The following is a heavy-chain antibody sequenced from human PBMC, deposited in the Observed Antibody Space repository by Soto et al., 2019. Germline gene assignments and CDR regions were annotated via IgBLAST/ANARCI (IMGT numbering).Heavy chain of an antibody. CDR2: IIPIFGTA. J-gene: IGHJ6*02. V-gene: IGHV1-69*01. D-gene: IGHD2-2*01. Sequence: QVQLVQSGAEVKKPGSSVKVSCKASGGTFSSYAISWVRQAPGQGLEWMGGIIPIFGTANYAHKFQGRVTITADESTSTAYMELRSLRSEDTAVYCCARGGDIVVVQAARDYYYGMDVWGQGTTVTVSS. CDR3: ARGGDIVVVQAARDYYYGMDV. CDR1: GGTFSSYA.